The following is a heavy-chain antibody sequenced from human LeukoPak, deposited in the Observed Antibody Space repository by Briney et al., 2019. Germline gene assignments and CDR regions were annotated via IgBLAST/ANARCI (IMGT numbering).Heavy chain of an antibody. V-gene: IGHV5-51*01. J-gene: IGHJ5*02. CDR3: ARGSRGYDFWSGYPNWFDP. CDR2: IYPGDSDT. CDR1: GYSFTSYW. D-gene: IGHD3-3*01. Sequence: GESPKISCKGSGYSFTSYWIGWVRQMPGKGLEWMGIIYPGDSDTRYSPSFQGQVTISADKSISTAYLQWSSLKASDTAMYYCARGSRGYDFWSGYPNWFDPWGQGTLVTVSS.